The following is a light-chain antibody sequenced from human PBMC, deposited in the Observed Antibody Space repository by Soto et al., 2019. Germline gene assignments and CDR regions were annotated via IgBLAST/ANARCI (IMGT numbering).Light chain of an antibody. Sequence: QSVLTQPPSVSGAPGQRVTISCTGSSSNIGAGYDVHWYQQLPGTAPKLLIYGNSNRPSGVPDRFSGSKSGTSASLAITGLQAEDEADYYCQSYDSSLRVVFGGGTKDRP. CDR1: SSNIGAGYD. V-gene: IGLV1-40*01. J-gene: IGLJ2*01. CDR3: QSYDSSLRVV. CDR2: GNS.